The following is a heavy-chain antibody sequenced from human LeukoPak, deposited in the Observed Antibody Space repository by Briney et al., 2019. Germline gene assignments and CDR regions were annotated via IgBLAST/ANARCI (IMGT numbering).Heavy chain of an antibody. V-gene: IGHV3-74*01. CDR3: AKSLGIVGAPIDS. CDR1: GFTFTNYW. Sequence: PGGSLRLSCATSGFTFTNYWMHWVRQVPGKGLVWVARVNNDGSGTIYADSVKGRFTISRDNADNTLYLQMDSLKTDDTAVYYCAKSLGIVGAPIDSWGQGTLVAVSS. J-gene: IGHJ4*02. D-gene: IGHD1-26*01. CDR2: VNNDGSGT.